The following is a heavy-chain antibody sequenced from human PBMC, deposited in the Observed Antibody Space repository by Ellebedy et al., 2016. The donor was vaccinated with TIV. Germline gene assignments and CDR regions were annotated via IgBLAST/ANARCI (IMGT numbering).Heavy chain of an antibody. J-gene: IGHJ3*02. CDR3: ARDRTGVLDI. Sequence: PGGSLRLSCAASGFTFSDYYMSWIRQAPGTGLEWVSYISSGGSTMKYADSAKGRFTISRYNADNSLYLQMNSLRADDTAVYYCARDRTGVLDIWGQGTMVTVSS. D-gene: IGHD3-10*01. CDR2: ISSGGSTM. V-gene: IGHV3-11*04. CDR1: GFTFSDYY.